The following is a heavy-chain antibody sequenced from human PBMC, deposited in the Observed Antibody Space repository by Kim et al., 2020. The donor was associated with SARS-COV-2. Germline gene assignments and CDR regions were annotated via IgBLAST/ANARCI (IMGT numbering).Heavy chain of an antibody. D-gene: IGHD3-22*01. CDR1: GFTFSSYS. CDR2: ISSSSSYI. V-gene: IGHV3-21*01. J-gene: IGHJ3*02. Sequence: GGSLRLSCAASGFTFSSYSMNWVRQAPGKGLEWVSSISSSSSYIYYADSVKGRFTISRDNAKNSLYLQMNSLRAEDTAVYYCARAGRITRIVVVEGGAFDIWSQGTMVTVSS. CDR3: ARAGRITRIVVVEGGAFDI.